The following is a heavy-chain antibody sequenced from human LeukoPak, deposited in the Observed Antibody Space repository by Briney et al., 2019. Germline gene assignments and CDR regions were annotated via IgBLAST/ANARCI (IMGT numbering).Heavy chain of an antibody. Sequence: GGSLRLSCAASGFTFSSYAMHWVRQAPGKGLEWVAVISYDGSNKYYADSVKGRFTISRDNSKNTLYLQMNSLRAEDTAVYYCASRTEHIVVGVPWGQGTLVTVSS. CDR2: ISYDGSNK. V-gene: IGHV3-30-3*01. D-gene: IGHD2-21*01. CDR3: ASRTEHIVVGVP. CDR1: GFTFSSYA. J-gene: IGHJ5*02.